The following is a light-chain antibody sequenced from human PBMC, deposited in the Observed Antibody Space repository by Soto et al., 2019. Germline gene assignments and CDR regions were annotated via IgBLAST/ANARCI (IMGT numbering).Light chain of an antibody. CDR2: LGS. Sequence: DIVMTPSPLSLPVTPGEPASISCRSSQSLLHSNGYNYLDWYLQKPGQSPQLLIYLGSNRASGVPDRFSGSGSGTDFTLKISRVEAEDVGVYYCMQALQTPLYTFGQGTKVDIK. J-gene: IGKJ2*01. V-gene: IGKV2-28*01. CDR3: MQALQTPLYT. CDR1: QSLLHSNGYNY.